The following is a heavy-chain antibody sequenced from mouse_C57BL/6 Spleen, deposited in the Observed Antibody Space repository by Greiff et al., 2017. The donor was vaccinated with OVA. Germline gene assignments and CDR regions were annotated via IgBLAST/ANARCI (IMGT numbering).Heavy chain of an antibody. J-gene: IGHJ4*01. D-gene: IGHD1-1*01. CDR1: GYTFTSYW. CDR2: IDPNSGGT. CDR3: ARSYGSVYYAMDY. V-gene: IGHV1-72*01. Sequence: QVHVKQPGAELVKPGASVKLSCKASGYTFTSYWMHWVKQRPGRGLEWIGRIDPNSGGTKYNEKFKSKATLTVDKPSSTAYMQLSSLTSEDSAVYYCARSYGSVYYAMDYWGQGTSVTVSS.